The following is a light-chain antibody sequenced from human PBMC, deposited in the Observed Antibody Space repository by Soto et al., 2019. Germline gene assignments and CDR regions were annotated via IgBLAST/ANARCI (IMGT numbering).Light chain of an antibody. J-gene: IGLJ2*01. Sequence: QSVLTQPPSASGTPGQRVTISCYGNSFNIGGNTVNWYQHLPGTSPKLLIDSNNQRPSGVPDRFSGSKSGTSASLAISGLQSEDEADYYCAAWDGSLDGVVFGGGTKLTVL. CDR1: SFNIGGNT. CDR3: AAWDGSLDGVV. V-gene: IGLV1-44*01. CDR2: SNN.